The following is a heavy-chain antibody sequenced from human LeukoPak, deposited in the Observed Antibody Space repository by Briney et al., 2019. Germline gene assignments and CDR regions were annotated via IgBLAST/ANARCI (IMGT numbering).Heavy chain of an antibody. V-gene: IGHV3-23*01. J-gene: IGHJ4*02. Sequence: PGGSLRLSCAASGFTFSSYAMGWVRQAPGKGLEWVSAISGSGGSTYYADSVKGRFTISRDNSKNTLYLQMNSLRAEDTAVYYCAKEGLLWFGELRIYFDYWGQGTLVTVSS. CDR1: GFTFSSYA. CDR3: AKEGLLWFGELRIYFDY. D-gene: IGHD3-10*01. CDR2: ISGSGGST.